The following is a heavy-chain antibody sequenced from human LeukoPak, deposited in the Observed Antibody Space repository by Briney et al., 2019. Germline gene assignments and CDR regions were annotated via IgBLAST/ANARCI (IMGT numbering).Heavy chain of an antibody. CDR3: AKGSSSSRPYYFDC. CDR1: GFTFSTYA. Sequence: GGSLRLSCTASGFTFSTYAMSWVRQAPGKGLEWFSAITGGGDDTYYADSVKGRSTISRDNSKNTLYLQMNSLRVEDTAVYYCAKGSSSSRPYYFDCWGQGALVTVSS. J-gene: IGHJ4*02. V-gene: IGHV3-23*01. D-gene: IGHD6-6*01. CDR2: ITGGGDDT.